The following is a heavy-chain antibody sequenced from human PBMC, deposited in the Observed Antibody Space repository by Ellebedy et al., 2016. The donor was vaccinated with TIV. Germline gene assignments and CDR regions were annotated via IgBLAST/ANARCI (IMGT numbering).Heavy chain of an antibody. J-gene: IGHJ5*02. CDR1: ARSISSYY. CDR2: IYYSGST. CDR3: ARDGFSTAFDP. V-gene: IGHV4-59*01. D-gene: IGHD2/OR15-2a*01. Sequence: SETLSLXXTVSARSISSYYWSWIRQPPGKGLEWIGYIYYSGSTNYNPSLKSRVTISVDTSKNQFSLKLSSVTAADTAVYYCARDGFSTAFDPWGQGTLVTVSS.